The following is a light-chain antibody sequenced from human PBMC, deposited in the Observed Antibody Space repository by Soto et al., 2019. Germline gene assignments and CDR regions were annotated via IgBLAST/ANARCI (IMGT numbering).Light chain of an antibody. V-gene: IGLV2-14*01. Sequence: QSVLTQPASVSGSPGQSITISCTGTSSEVGGYDYVSWYQLHPGKSAKLMVFEVSNRPAAVSYRLSGSKFVNTASLTISRLQAEDEADYFCSSYSISTAYLFGAGSKVTVL. CDR1: SSEVGGYDY. CDR2: EVS. CDR3: SSYSISTAYL. J-gene: IGLJ1*01.